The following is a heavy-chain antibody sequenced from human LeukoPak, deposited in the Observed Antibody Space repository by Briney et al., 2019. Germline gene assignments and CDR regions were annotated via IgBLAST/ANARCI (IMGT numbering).Heavy chain of an antibody. Sequence: PGGSLRLSCAASGFTFSSYGMHWVRQAPGKGLEWVAVISYDGSNKYYADSVKGRFTISRDNSENTLYLQMNSLRAEDTAVYYCAKGPGYSSSLLDYWGQGTLVTVSS. CDR3: AKGPGYSSSLLDY. CDR2: ISYDGSNK. V-gene: IGHV3-30*18. J-gene: IGHJ4*02. CDR1: GFTFSSYG. D-gene: IGHD6-13*01.